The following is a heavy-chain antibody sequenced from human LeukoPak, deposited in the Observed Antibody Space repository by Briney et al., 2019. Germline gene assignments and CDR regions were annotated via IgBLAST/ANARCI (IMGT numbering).Heavy chain of an antibody. Sequence: SETLSLTCAVYGGSFSGYYWSWIHQPPGKGLEWIGEINHSGSTNYNPSPKSRVTISVDTSKNQFSLKLSSVTAADTAVYYCARGRVAGIVVVITTFDYWGQGTLVTASS. CDR1: GGSFSGYY. CDR2: INHSGST. CDR3: ARGRVAGIVVVITTFDY. J-gene: IGHJ4*02. D-gene: IGHD3-22*01. V-gene: IGHV4-34*01.